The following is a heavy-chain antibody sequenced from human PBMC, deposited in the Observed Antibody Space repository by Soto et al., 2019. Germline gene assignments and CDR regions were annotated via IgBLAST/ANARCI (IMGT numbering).Heavy chain of an antibody. D-gene: IGHD3-10*01. CDR3: ARGSQAPCYDYGMDV. V-gene: IGHV1-18*01. CDR2: ISGYNGNT. J-gene: IGHJ6*02. Sequence: QVQVVQSGDEVKKPGASVKVSCKASGYTFTNYGFSWVRQAPGQGLERMGWISGYNGNTKYAEKFQGRVPMTTDTSTSTAHMELRSLGSDDPAVDASARGSQAPCYDYGMDVWGQGTAVTVSS. CDR1: GYTFTNYG.